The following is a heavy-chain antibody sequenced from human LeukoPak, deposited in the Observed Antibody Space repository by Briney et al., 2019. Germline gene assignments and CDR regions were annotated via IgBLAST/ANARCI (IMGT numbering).Heavy chain of an antibody. CDR2: IYPGDSDT. V-gene: IGHV5-51*01. CDR3: ARWTGRYVGWFDP. Sequence: GESLKISCQGSGYSSVLYWIGWVRQMPGKGLEWMGIIYPGDSDTRYSPSFQGQVTISADKSISTAYLQWSSLKASDTAMYYCARWTGRYVGWFDPWGQGTLVTVSS. CDR1: GYSSVLYW. J-gene: IGHJ5*02. D-gene: IGHD1-26*01.